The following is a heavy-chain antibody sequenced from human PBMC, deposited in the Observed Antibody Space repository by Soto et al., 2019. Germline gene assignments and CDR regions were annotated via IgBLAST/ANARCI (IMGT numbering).Heavy chain of an antibody. CDR3: ARHSRYKLPQNYYYYYGMDV. CDR2: IYPGDSDT. J-gene: IGHJ6*02. D-gene: IGHD2-2*01. CDR1: GYSFTSYW. Sequence: GESLKISCKGSGYSFTSYWIGWVRQMPGKGLEWMGIIYPGDSDTRYSPSFQGQVTISADKSISTAYLQWSSLKASDTAMYYCARHSRYKLPQNYYYYYGMDVWGQGTRVTVSS. V-gene: IGHV5-51*01.